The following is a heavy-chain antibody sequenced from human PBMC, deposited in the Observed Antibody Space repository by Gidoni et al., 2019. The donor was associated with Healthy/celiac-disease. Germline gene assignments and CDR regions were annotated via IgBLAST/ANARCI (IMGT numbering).Heavy chain of an antibody. CDR3: AKRYSGYDLYYFDY. Sequence: QVPLVVSGGGVVQPGRSLRLSCAASGFTFSSYGMHWVRPAPGKGLEWVAVISYDGSNKYYADSVKGRFTISRDNSKNTLYLQMNSLRAEDTAVYYCAKRYSGYDLYYFDYWGQGTLVTVSS. D-gene: IGHD5-12*01. J-gene: IGHJ4*02. V-gene: IGHV3-30*18. CDR2: ISYDGSNK. CDR1: GFTFSSYG.